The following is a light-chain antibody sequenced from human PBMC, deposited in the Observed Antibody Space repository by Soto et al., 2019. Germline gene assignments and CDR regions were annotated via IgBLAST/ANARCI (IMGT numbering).Light chain of an antibody. CDR1: QSISSW. V-gene: IGKV1-5*01. CDR2: EAS. CDR3: QQYNSYSQT. J-gene: IGKJ1*01. Sequence: DILPTHSPSTLPASVGDRVTITCRASQSISSWLAWYQQKPGKAPKLLIYEASSLESGVPSRFSGSGSGTEFTLTISSLQPDDFATYYCQQYNSYSQTFGQGTKVDIK.